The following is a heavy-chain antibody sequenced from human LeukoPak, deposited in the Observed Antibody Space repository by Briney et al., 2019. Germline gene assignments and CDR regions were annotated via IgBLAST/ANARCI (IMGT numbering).Heavy chain of an antibody. V-gene: IGHV3-11*01. CDR1: GSTFSDYY. D-gene: IGHD3-22*01. CDR2: ISSSGSTI. CDR3: ARAKWGYDSSGYHK. J-gene: IGHJ4*02. Sequence: PGGSLRLSCAASGSTFSDYYMSWIRQAPGKGLEWVPYISSSGSTIYYADSVKGRFTISRDNAKNSLYLQMNSLRAEDTAVYYCARAKWGYDSSGYHKWGQGTLVTVSS.